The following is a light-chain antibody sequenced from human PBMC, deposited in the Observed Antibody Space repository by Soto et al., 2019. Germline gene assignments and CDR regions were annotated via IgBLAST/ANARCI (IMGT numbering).Light chain of an antibody. CDR1: SSNIGAGYD. CDR3: QSFDTRLNYVV. V-gene: IGLV1-40*01. Sequence: QSVVTQPPSVSGAPGQRGTISCTGSSSNIGAGYDVHWYQQFPGTAPKLLIYGNNNRPSGVTDRFSGSKSGTSASLAITGLQAEDEADYYCQSFDTRLNYVVFGGGTKLTVL. CDR2: GNN. J-gene: IGLJ2*01.